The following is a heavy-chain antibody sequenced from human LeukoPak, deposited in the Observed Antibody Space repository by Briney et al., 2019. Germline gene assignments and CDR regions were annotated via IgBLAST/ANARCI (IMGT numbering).Heavy chain of an antibody. CDR3: ARRTEGYCGGDWSVGCTWFDP. CDR2: ISSSSSYI. CDR1: GFTFSSYS. V-gene: IGHV3-21*04. D-gene: IGHD2-21*02. Sequence: GGSLRLSCAASGFTFSSYSMNWVRQAPGKGLEWVSSISSSSSYIYYADSVKGRFTISRDNAKNSLYLQMNSLRAEDTAMYYCARRTEGYCGGDWSVGCTWFDPWGQGTLVTVSS. J-gene: IGHJ5*02.